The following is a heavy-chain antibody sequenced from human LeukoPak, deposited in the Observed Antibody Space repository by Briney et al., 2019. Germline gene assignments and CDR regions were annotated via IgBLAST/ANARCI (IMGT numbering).Heavy chain of an antibody. Sequence: GSSVKVSCKASGGTFSSYAISWVRQAPGQGLEWMGGIIPIFGTANYAQKFQGRVTITADESTSTAYMELSSLRSEDTAVYYCARVLGRYCSGGSCYHPEDDTGRNYYYYYGMDVWGQGTTVTVSS. D-gene: IGHD2-15*01. CDR1: GGTFSSYA. J-gene: IGHJ6*02. CDR3: ARVLGRYCSGGSCYHPEDDTGRNYYYYYGMDV. CDR2: IIPIFGTA. V-gene: IGHV1-69*01.